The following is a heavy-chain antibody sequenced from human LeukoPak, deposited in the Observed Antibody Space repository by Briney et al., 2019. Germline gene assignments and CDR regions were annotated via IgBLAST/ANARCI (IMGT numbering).Heavy chain of an antibody. D-gene: IGHD5-12*01. CDR3: AKGSSTSGFS. CDR1: GFAFSSYT. V-gene: IGHV3-23*01. Sequence: GGSLRLSCAASGFAFSSYTMNWVRQAPGKGLEWVSSISGSGGTTYYADSVKGRFTISRDNSENTLYLQTNSLRAEDTAVYYCAKGSSTSGFSWGQGTLITVSS. CDR2: ISGSGGTT. J-gene: IGHJ5*02.